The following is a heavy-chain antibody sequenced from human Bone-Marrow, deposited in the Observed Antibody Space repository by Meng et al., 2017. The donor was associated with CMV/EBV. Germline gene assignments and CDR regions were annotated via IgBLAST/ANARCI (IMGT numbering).Heavy chain of an antibody. CDR3: ARDIRSFYYFDY. J-gene: IGHJ4*02. Sequence: GGSLRLSCAASGFSLNTYPMHWVRQAPGRGLEWVALTSYDGNNEYYADSVKGRFTISRDDAKKSLYLQMNSLRAEDTAVYFCARDIRSFYYFDYWGQGTLVTVSS. V-gene: IGHV3-30*04. CDR1: GFSLNTYP. CDR2: TSYDGNNE.